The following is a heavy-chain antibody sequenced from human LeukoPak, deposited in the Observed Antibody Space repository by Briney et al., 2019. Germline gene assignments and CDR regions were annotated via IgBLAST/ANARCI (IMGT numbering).Heavy chain of an antibody. J-gene: IGHJ4*02. D-gene: IGHD3-22*01. CDR2: ISSGTNYI. V-gene: IGHV3-21*01. Sequence: GGSLRLSCAASGFTFDNYNMNWVRQAPGKGLEWVSSISSGTNYIFEADSVKGRFTVTKDTALNSLSLQMNSLRADDTAVYYCARGIGSGYFDYFDYWGQGTLVTVSS. CDR1: GFTFDNYN. CDR3: ARGIGSGYFDYFDY.